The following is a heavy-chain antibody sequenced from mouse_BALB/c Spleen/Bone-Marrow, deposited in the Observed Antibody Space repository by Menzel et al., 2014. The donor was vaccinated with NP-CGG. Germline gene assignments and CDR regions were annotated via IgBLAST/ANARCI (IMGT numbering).Heavy chain of an antibody. CDR3: ARPDYYGYLNY. V-gene: IGHV4-1*02. D-gene: IGHD1-1*01. CDR1: GFDFSRYW. Sequence: DVKLVESGGGLVQPGGSLKLSCAASGFDFSRYWMSWVRQAPGKGLEWIGEINPDSRTINYSPSLKDKFIISRDSAKNTLYLRLNKVRSEDTALYYCARPDYYGYLNYWGQGTTLTVSS. J-gene: IGHJ2*01. CDR2: INPDSRTI.